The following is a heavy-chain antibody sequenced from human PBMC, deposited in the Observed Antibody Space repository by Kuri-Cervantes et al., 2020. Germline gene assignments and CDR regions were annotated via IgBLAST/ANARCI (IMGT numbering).Heavy chain of an antibody. J-gene: IGHJ4*02. V-gene: IGHV3-53*04. Sequence: GGSLRLSCAASGFTVSTNYMTWVRQAPGKGLEWVSIIYSGGSTYYADSVKGRFTISRHNSKNTVYLQLNSLRPEGTAVYYCAGDLLSRGYTYGYNYWGQGTLVTVSS. CDR3: AGDLLSRGYTYGYNY. CDR1: GFTVSTNY. D-gene: IGHD5-18*01. CDR2: IYSGGST.